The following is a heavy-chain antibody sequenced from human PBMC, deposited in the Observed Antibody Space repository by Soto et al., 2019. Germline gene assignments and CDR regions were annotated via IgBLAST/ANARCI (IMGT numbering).Heavy chain of an antibody. CDR1: GGSISSSSYY. CDR3: ARARIAARYDY. Sequence: SETLSLTCTVSGGSISSSSYYWGWIRQPPGKGLEWIGSIYYSGSTYYNPSLKSRVTISVDTSKNQFSLKLSSVTAADTAVYYCARARIAARYDYWGQGTLVTVSA. CDR2: IYYSGST. J-gene: IGHJ4*02. D-gene: IGHD6-6*01. V-gene: IGHV4-39*01.